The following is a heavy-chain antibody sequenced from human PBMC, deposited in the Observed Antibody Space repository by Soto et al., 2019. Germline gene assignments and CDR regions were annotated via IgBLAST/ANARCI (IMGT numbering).Heavy chain of an antibody. D-gene: IGHD4-17*01. V-gene: IGHV3-33*01. CDR1: GFTFSSYG. J-gene: IGHJ4*02. CDR3: ARASRTTVVTPIGY. Sequence: QVQLVESGGGVVQPGRSLRLSCAASGFTFSSYGMHWVRQAPGKGLEWVAVIWYDGSNKYYADSVKGRFTISRDNSKNTLYLQRNSRRAEDTAVYYCARASRTTVVTPIGYWGQGTLVTVSS. CDR2: IWYDGSNK.